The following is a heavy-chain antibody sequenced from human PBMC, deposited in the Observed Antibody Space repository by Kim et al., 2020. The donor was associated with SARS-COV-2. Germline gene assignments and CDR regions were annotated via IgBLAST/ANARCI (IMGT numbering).Heavy chain of an antibody. D-gene: IGHD3-9*01. Sequence: DSVKGRFTTSRDNSKNTLYLQMNSLRAEDTAVYYCARGGGYFDLLSTFDYWGQGTLVTVSS. J-gene: IGHJ4*02. CDR3: ARGGGYFDLLSTFDY. V-gene: IGHV3-30*01.